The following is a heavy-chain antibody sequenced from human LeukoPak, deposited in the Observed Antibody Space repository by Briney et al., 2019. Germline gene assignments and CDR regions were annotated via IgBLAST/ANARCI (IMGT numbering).Heavy chain of an antibody. Sequence: GGSLRLSCAPSGFTFSSYSMNWVRQAPGKGLEWVSSISSSSSYIYYADSVKGRFTISRDNAKNSLYLQMNSLRAEDTAVYYCARDGGLTGYYRRPRMDYYFDYWGQGTLVTVSS. CDR2: ISSSSSYI. J-gene: IGHJ4*02. V-gene: IGHV3-21*01. CDR1: GFTFSSYS. D-gene: IGHD3-9*01. CDR3: ARDGGLTGYYRRPRMDYYFDY.